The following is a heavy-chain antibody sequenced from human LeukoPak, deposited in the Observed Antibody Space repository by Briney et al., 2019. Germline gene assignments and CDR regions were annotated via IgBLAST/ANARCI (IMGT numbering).Heavy chain of an antibody. J-gene: IGHJ3*02. CDR1: GYTFTSYA. D-gene: IGHD2-2*01. CDR2: INTNTGNP. CDR3: ARDQVPAASHDAFDI. Sequence: ASVKVSCKASGYTFTSYAMNWVRQAPGQGLEWMGWINTNTGNPTCAQGFTGRFVFSLDTSVSTAYLQISSLKAEDTAVYYCARDQVPAASHDAFDIWGQGTMVTVSS. V-gene: IGHV7-4-1*02.